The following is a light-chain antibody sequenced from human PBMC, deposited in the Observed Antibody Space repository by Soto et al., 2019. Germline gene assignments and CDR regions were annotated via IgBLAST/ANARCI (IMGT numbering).Light chain of an antibody. CDR3: QPYNKWPLT. CDR2: AAS. V-gene: IGKV1-39*01. CDR1: QSISSH. J-gene: IGKJ4*01. Sequence: DIRRTLSASSLSASVGARVTITCRASQSISSHLNWYQQKPGKAPKLLIYAASSLQSGVPSRFSGSRSGAEFTLTINSLQSEEFAVYYCQPYNKWPLTFGGGTKVDIK.